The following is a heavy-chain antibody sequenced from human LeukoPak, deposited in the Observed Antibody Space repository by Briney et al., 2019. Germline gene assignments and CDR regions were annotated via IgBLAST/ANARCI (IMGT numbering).Heavy chain of an antibody. CDR3: ARGDPHADL. CDR2: ITISGHTK. CDR1: GFDLHTYE. J-gene: IGHJ5*02. V-gene: IGHV3-48*03. Sequence: GGSLRLACAASGFDLHTYEMNWVRQAPGKGLEWIADITISGHTKNYADSVKGRFTISRDSARTSLYLQMNSLRVEDTGVYFCARGDPHADLWGQGTMVTVSS.